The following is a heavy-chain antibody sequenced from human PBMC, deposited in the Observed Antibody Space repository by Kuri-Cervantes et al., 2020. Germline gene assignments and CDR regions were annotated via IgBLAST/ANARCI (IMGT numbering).Heavy chain of an antibody. V-gene: IGHV1-2*02. D-gene: IGHD3-10*01. CDR1: GYSFTGYY. J-gene: IGHJ6*03. CDR3: ARGDGSGIPGPLYYYYMDV. Sequence: ASVKVSCKASGYSFTGYYVHWVRQAPGQGLEWMGWINPHSGGTNYAQKFQGRVTITTDESTSTAYMELSSLRSEDTAVYYCARGDGSGIPGPLYYYYMDVWGKGTTVTVSS. CDR2: INPHSGGT.